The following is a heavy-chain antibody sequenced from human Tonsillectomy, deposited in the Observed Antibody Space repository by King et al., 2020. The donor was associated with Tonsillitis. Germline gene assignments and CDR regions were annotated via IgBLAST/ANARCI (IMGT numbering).Heavy chain of an antibody. J-gene: IGHJ6*02. D-gene: IGHD3-9*01. V-gene: IGHV1-18*01. Sequence: QLVQSGAEVKKPGASVKVSCKASGYTFTSYGISWVRQAPGQGLEWMGWISAYNGNTNYAQKLQGRVTMTTDTSTSTAYMELRSLRSDDTAVYYCARDRDDILTPPENSLESPYYYYNGMDVWGQGTKVTVSS. CDR1: GYTFTSYG. CDR2: ISAYNGNT. CDR3: ARDRDDILTPPENSLESPYYYYNGMDV.